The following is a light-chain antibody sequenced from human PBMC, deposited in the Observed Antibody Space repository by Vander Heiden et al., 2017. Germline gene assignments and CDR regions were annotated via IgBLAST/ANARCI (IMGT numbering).Light chain of an antibody. CDR3: QQNYSTPPWT. CDR1: PCISSH. V-gene: IGKV1-39*01. CDR2: AAS. J-gene: IGKJ1*01. Sequence: DIQMTPSPSPLSASVGDRVTLTSRASPCISSHLNWYQQKPGKAPKLLIYAASSLQSGVPSRFSGSGSGTEFTLTISSLQQEEFAAYYCQQNYSTPPWTFGQGTKVEIK.